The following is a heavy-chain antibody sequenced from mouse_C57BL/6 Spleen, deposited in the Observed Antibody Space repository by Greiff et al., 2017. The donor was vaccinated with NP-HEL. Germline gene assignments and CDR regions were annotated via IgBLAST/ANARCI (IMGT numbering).Heavy chain of an antibody. CDR2: IYPGDGDT. CDR3: ARSGGYDYVDY. Sequence: VQLQQSGPELVKPGASVKISCKASVYAFSSSWMNWVKQRPGKGLEWIGRIYPGDGDTNYNGKFKGKATLTADKSSSTAYMQLSSLTSEDSAVYFCARSGGYDYVDYWGQGTTLTVSS. V-gene: IGHV1-82*01. J-gene: IGHJ2*01. D-gene: IGHD2-3*01. CDR1: VYAFSSSW.